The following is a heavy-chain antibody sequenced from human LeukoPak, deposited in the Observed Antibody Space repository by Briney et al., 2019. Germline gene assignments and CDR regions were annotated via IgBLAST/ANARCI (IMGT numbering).Heavy chain of an antibody. CDR1: AFTFSSYA. J-gene: IGHJ4*02. Sequence: GRSLRLSCAASAFTFSSYAMHWVRQAPGKGLEWVAVISYDGSNKYYEDSVKGRFTISRDNAKSSLYLQMNSLRAEDTAVYYGARAFVVPAAYDYWGQGTLVTVSP. D-gene: IGHD2-2*01. CDR3: ARAFVVPAAYDY. V-gene: IGHV3-30*07. CDR2: ISYDGSNK.